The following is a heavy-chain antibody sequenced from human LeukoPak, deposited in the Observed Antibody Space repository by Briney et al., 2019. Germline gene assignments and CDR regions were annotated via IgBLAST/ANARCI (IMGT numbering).Heavy chain of an antibody. Sequence: GGSLRLSCAASGFTFSSYEMNWVRQAPGKGLEWVSFISMSGANMYYADSVKGRFTISRGNAKNSLYLQMNSLRADDTAIYYCARERGHDILTGDYNVRALDYWGQGTLVTVSS. J-gene: IGHJ4*02. CDR1: GFTFSSYE. D-gene: IGHD3-9*01. V-gene: IGHV3-48*03. CDR2: ISMSGANM. CDR3: ARERGHDILTGDYNVRALDY.